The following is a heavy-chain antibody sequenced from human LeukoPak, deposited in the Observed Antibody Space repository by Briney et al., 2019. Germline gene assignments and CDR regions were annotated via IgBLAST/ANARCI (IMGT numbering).Heavy chain of an antibody. J-gene: IGHJ4*02. V-gene: IGHV4-34*01. CDR1: GGSFSGYY. CDR3: ARGRGYSYGYGHTTSLDY. CDR2: INHSGST. Sequence: SETLSLTCAVYGGSFSGYYWSWIRQPPGKGLEWIEEINHSGSTNYNPSLKSRVTISVDTSKNQFSLKLSSVTAADTAVYYCARGRGYSYGYGHTTSLDYWGQGTLVTVSS. D-gene: IGHD5-18*01.